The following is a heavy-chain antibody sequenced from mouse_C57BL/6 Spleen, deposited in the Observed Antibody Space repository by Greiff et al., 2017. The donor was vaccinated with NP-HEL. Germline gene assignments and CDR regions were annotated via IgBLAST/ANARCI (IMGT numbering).Heavy chain of an antibody. J-gene: IGHJ2*01. V-gene: IGHV1-81*01. CDR2: IYPRSGNT. D-gene: IGHD1-1*01. CDR1: GYTFTSYG. Sequence: QVQLQQSGAELARPGASVKLSCKASGYTFTSYGISWVKQRTGQGLEWIGEIYPRSGNTYYTEKFKGKATLTADKSSSTAYMELRSLTSEDSAVYFCAREGEITTVVDYWGQGTTLTVSS. CDR3: AREGEITTVVDY.